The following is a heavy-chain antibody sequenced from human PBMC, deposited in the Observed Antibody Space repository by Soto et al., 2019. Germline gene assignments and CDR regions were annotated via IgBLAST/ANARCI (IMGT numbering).Heavy chain of an antibody. CDR1: GAIFNTYA. D-gene: IGHD2-2*02. J-gene: IGHJ6*02. V-gene: IGHV1-69*06. Sequence: QAQLVQSGAEVKKPGSSVKVSCKGFGAIFNTYAISWVRQAPGQGPEWLGGIIPMFGKPNYAQKFQGRVTITVDKSTRTAYMELNSLRSEDTAVYYCARGGEVPASIREYYYGLDVWGQGTTVTVSS. CDR3: ARGGEVPASIREYYYGLDV. CDR2: IIPMFGKP.